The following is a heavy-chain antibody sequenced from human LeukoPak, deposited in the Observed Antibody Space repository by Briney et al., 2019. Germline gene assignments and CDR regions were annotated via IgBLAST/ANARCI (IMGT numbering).Heavy chain of an antibody. D-gene: IGHD6-19*01. J-gene: IGHJ5*02. CDR2: SYTTGSS. Sequence: SETLSLTCTVSGGSLSRYYWSWIRQPARKGLDWIGRSYTTGSSNYNPSLKSRVTMSLDTSNQFSLKLSSVTAADTAVYYCARDGDEAVAGTLNHWGQGTLVTVSS. CDR3: ARDGDEAVAGTLNH. CDR1: GGSLSRYY. V-gene: IGHV4-4*07.